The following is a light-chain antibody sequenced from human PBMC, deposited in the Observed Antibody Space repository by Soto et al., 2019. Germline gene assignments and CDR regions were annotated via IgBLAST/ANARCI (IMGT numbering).Light chain of an antibody. CDR2: EVS. Sequence: QSVLTQPPSASGSPGQSVTISCTGTCSDVDDNNYVSWYQQHPGKAPKLMIYEVSKRPSGVPDRFSGSKSGNTAFLTVSRLQAEDEADYYCSSYAGSNNTYVFGTGTKVTVL. V-gene: IGLV2-8*01. CDR3: SSYAGSNNTYV. J-gene: IGLJ1*01. CDR1: CSDVDDNNY.